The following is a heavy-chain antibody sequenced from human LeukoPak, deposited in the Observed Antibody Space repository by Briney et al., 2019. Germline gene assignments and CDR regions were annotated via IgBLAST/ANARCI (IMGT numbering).Heavy chain of an antibody. CDR3: ARVRRANGAPRDSGGPDAFDI. V-gene: IGHV3-21*01. CDR1: GFTFSSYS. J-gene: IGHJ3*02. D-gene: IGHD4-23*01. Sequence: GGSLRLSCAASGFTFSSYSMNWVRQAPGKGLEWVSSISSSSSYIYYADSVKGRFTISRDNAKNSLYLQMNSLRAEDTAVYYCARVRRANGAPRDSGGPDAFDIWGQGTMVTVSS. CDR2: ISSSSSYI.